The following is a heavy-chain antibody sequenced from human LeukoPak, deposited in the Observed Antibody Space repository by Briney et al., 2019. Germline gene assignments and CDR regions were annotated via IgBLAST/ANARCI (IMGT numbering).Heavy chain of an antibody. V-gene: IGHV4-59*01. J-gene: IGHJ4*02. CDR1: GGSISSSY. CDR3: ATNSSWFDY. D-gene: IGHD6-13*01. CDR2: NSDSGST. Sequence: SETLSLTCTVSGGSISSSYWSWIRQPPGKGLEWIGYNSDSGSTNYNPSLKSRVTISVDTSKNQLFLKLRSVTTADTAVYYCATNSSWFDYWGQGTLVTVSS.